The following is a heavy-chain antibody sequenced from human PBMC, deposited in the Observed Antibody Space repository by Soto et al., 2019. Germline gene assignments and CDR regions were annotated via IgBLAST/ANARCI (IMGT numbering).Heavy chain of an antibody. Sequence: SETLSLTCTVSGGSISSSSYYWGWIRQPPGKGLEWIGSIYYSGSTYYNPSLKSRVTISVDTSKNQFSLKLSSVTAADTAVYYCASNYDFWSGFDYWGQGTLVTVSS. D-gene: IGHD3-3*01. CDR3: ASNYDFWSGFDY. V-gene: IGHV4-39*01. J-gene: IGHJ4*02. CDR2: IYYSGST. CDR1: GGSISSSSYY.